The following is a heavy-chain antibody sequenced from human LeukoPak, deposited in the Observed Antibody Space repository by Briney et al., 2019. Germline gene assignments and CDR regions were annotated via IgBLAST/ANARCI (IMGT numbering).Heavy chain of an antibody. V-gene: IGHV4-39*07. CDR2: IYYSGST. CDR3: ARAELRLPFDY. CDR1: GGSISSSSYY. D-gene: IGHD1-14*01. J-gene: IGHJ4*02. Sequence: SETLSFTCTVSGGSISSSSYYWGWIRQPPGKGLEWIGSIYYSGSTYYNPSLKSRVTISVDTSKNQFSLKLSSVTAADTAVYYCARAELRLPFDYWGQGTLVTVSS.